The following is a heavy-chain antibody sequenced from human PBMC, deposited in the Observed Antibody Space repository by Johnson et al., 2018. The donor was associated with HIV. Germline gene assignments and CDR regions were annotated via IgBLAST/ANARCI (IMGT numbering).Heavy chain of an antibody. D-gene: IGHD5-24*01. CDR1: GFTFSSYT. J-gene: IGHJ3*02. V-gene: IGHV3-30-3*01. Sequence: QVYLVESGGGVVQPGRSLRLSCAASGFTFSSYTMHWVRHVPDKGLEWVALISYDGTSKYYADSVKGRFTISRDNSKNTLSLQMNSLRVEDTAVYYCAKDRARGWLQFHDAFDIWGQGTMVTVSS. CDR3: AKDRARGWLQFHDAFDI. CDR2: ISYDGTSK.